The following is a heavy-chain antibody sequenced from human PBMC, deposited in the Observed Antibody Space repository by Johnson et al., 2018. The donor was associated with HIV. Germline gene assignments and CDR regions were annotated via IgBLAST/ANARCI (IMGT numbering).Heavy chain of an antibody. CDR1: KFTFSNYA. J-gene: IGHJ3*02. Sequence: QVQLVESGGGVVQPGRSLRLSCAASKFTFSNYAIHWVRQAPGKGLEWVALISSDGSNKYYADSVKGRFTISRDNSKNHVYLQVKSLRAEETAVYYCVKDQWEGLKVGLDAFGTWGQGTMVTVSS. CDR3: VKDQWEGLKVGLDAFGT. D-gene: IGHD1-26*01. V-gene: IGHV3-30*04. CDR2: ISSDGSNK.